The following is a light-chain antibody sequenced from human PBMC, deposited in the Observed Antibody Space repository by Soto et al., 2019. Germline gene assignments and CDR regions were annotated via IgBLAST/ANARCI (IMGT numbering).Light chain of an antibody. CDR3: ATWDDSLNAAV. CDR2: IDD. V-gene: IGLV1-44*01. J-gene: IGLJ7*01. CDR1: TSNIEGNT. Sequence: QPVLTQPPSLSGTPGQRVTISCSGSTSNIEGNTVHWYQHLPETAPKLLIYIDDQRPSGVPDRFSGSKSGTSASLAISGLQSEDEADYYCATWDDSLNAAVFGGGTQLTVL.